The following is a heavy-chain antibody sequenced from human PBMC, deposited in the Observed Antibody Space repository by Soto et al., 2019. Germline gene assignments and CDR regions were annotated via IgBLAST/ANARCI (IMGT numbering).Heavy chain of an antibody. CDR1: GGSISGSNW. D-gene: IGHD6-19*01. J-gene: IGHJ6*02. CDR3: ARHGQWLVTGYFYYGMDV. CDR2: IYHSGST. Sequence: SETLSLTCAVSGGSISGSNWWSWVRQPPGKGLEWIGEIYHSGSTNYNPSLKSRVTISVDKSKNQFSLKLSSVTAADTAVYYCARHGQWLVTGYFYYGMDVWGQGTTVTVSS. V-gene: IGHV4-4*02.